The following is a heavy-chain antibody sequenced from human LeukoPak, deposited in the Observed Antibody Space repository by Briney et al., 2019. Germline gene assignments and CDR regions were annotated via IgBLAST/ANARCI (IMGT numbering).Heavy chain of an antibody. CDR3: AREPAETNQLGPEYYFDY. CDR1: GYTFTSYG. V-gene: IGHV1-18*01. CDR2: ISAYNGNT. J-gene: IGHJ4*02. D-gene: IGHD6-6*01. Sequence: GASVKVSCKASGYTFTSYGISWVRQAPGQGLEWMGWISAYNGNTNYAQKLQGRVTMTTDTSTSTAYMELRSLRSDDTAVYYCAREPAETNQLGPEYYFDYWGQGTLVTVSS.